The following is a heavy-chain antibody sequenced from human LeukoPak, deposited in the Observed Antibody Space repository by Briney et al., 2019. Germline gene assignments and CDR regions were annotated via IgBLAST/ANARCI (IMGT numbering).Heavy chain of an antibody. CDR3: ARFADY. CDR2: IWYDGGHK. Sequence: PGGSLRLSCAAPGFTFSSYGMHWVRQAPGQGLGWVAVIWYDGGHKYYVESVRGRFTISRDNSKNTVYLQMDSLRVEDTAVYFCARFADYWGQGTLVTVSS. J-gene: IGHJ4*02. CDR1: GFTFSSYG. V-gene: IGHV3-33*01.